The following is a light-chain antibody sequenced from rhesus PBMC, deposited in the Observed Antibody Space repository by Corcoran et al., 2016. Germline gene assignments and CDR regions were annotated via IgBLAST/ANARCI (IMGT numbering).Light chain of an antibody. V-gene: IGLV2-32*02. J-gene: IGLJ1*01. CDR3: SSYVGSHSYV. CDR1: SSDIGLYKY. Sequence: QTALTQPRSVSGSPGQSVTISCTGTSSDIGLYKYVSWYQQHPGTAPKLMIYEVIERPSGVSERFSGSKSGNTASLTISGLQAEDEADYFCSSYVGSHSYVFGAGTRLTVL. CDR2: EVI.